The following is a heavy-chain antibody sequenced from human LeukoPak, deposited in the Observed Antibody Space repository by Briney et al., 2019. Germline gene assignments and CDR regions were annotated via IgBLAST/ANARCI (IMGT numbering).Heavy chain of an antibody. V-gene: IGHV1-18*01. Sequence: ASVRVSCKASGYTFTSYGISWVRQAPGQGLEWMGWISAYNGNTNYAQKLQGRVTMTTDTSTSTAYMELRSLRSDDTAVYYCARMGDIVVVPAATDYYYYGMDVWGQGTTVTVSS. CDR1: GYTFTSYG. J-gene: IGHJ6*02. CDR2: ISAYNGNT. D-gene: IGHD2-2*01. CDR3: ARMGDIVVVPAATDYYYYGMDV.